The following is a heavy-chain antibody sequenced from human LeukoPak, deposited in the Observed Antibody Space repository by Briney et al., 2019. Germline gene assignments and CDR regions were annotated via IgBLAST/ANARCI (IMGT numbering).Heavy chain of an antibody. CDR1: GFTFTSYA. J-gene: IGHJ4*02. Sequence: PGGSLRLSCAASGFTFTSYAMSWVRQAPGKGLEWVSALSGSGGMTYSADSVKGRFTISRDNSKNTLYLQMNSLRAEDTAVYYCAKGPFFYYDSSGYNYFDSWGQGTLVTVSS. D-gene: IGHD3-22*01. V-gene: IGHV3-23*01. CDR2: LSGSGGMT. CDR3: AKGPFFYYDSSGYNYFDS.